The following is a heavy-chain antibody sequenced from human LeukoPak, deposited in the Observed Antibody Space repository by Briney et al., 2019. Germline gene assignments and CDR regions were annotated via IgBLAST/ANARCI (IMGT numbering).Heavy chain of an antibody. J-gene: IGHJ4*02. D-gene: IGHD4-17*01. CDR2: INPNSGGT. CDR1: GYTFTGYY. Sequence: ASVKVSCKASGYTFTGYYMHWGRQAPGQGLEWMGWINPNSGGTNYAQKFQGRVTMTRDTSISTAYMELSRLRSDDTAVYYCARWDGDYVNYFDYWGQGTLVTVSS. CDR3: ARWDGDYVNYFDY. V-gene: IGHV1-2*02.